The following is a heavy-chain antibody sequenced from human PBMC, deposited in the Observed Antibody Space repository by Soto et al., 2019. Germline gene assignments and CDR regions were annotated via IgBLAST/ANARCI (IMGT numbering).Heavy chain of an antibody. Sequence: GASVKVSCKASGYTFTSYYMHWVRQAPGQGLEWMGIINPSGGSTSYAQKFQGRVTMTRDTSTSTVYMELSSLRSEDTAVYYCARDGYCIGVSCYRDYYYSMDVWGQGTTATVS. CDR1: GYTFTSYY. V-gene: IGHV1-46*01. CDR2: INPSGGST. CDR3: ARDGYCIGVSCYRDYYYSMDV. J-gene: IGHJ6*02. D-gene: IGHD2-15*01.